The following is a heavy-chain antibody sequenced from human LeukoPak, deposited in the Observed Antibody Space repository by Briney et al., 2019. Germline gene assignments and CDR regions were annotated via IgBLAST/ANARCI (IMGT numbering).Heavy chain of an antibody. CDR1: GYTLTELS. J-gene: IGHJ6*04. CDR2: FYPEDGET. Sequence: ASVTVSCKVSGYTLTELSMHGVRQAPGKGREWMGGFYPEDGETIYAQKFQGRVTMTEDTSTDTAYMELSSLRSEDTAVYYCATDLSYGMDVWGKGTTVTVSS. V-gene: IGHV1-24*01. CDR3: ATDLSYGMDV.